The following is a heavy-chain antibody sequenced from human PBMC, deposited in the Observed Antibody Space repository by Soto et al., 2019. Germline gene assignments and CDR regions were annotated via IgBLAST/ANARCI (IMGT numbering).Heavy chain of an antibody. V-gene: IGHV1-3*01. CDR1: GYTFTSYA. J-gene: IGHJ6*02. D-gene: IGHD6-19*01. CDR2: INAGNGNT. Sequence: GASVKVSCKASGYTFTSYAMHWVRQAPGQRLEWMGWINAGNGNTNYAQKLQGRVTMTTDTSTSTAYMELRSLRSDDTAVYYCARAVGYYYGMDVWGQGTTVTVSS. CDR3: ARAVGYYYGMDV.